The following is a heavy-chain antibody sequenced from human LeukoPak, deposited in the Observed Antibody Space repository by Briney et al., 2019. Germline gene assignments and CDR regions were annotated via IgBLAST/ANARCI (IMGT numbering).Heavy chain of an antibody. CDR1: GGTFSSYA. D-gene: IGHD2-15*01. CDR3: AREVVVVVAATPYYYGMDV. Sequence: SVKVSCTASGGTFSSYAISWVRLAPGQGLEWMGGIIPIFGTANYAQKFQGRVTIAADESTSTAYMELSSLRSEDTAVYYCAREVVVVVAATPYYYGMDVWGQGTTVTVSS. J-gene: IGHJ6*02. CDR2: IIPIFGTA. V-gene: IGHV1-69*13.